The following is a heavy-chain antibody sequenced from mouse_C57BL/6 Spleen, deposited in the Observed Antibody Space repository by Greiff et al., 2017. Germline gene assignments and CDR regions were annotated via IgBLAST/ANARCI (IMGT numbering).Heavy chain of an antibody. Sequence: VQLQQPGAELVKPGASVKLSCKASGYTFTSYWMHWVKQRPGQGLEWIGMIHPNSGSTNYNDTFKSKATLTVDKSSSTAYMQLSSLTSEEAAVYYCADYYGRSSYARDYWGQGTSVTVSS. CDR2: IHPNSGST. V-gene: IGHV1-64*01. CDR3: ADYYGRSSYARDY. CDR1: GYTFTSYW. J-gene: IGHJ4*01. D-gene: IGHD1-1*01.